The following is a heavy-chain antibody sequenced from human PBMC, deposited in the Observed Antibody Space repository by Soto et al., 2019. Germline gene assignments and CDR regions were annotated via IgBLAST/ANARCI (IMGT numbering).Heavy chain of an antibody. CDR2: AYYSGDT. Sequence: QVQLQESGPGVVKASETLSLTCSVSGGSISRYYWSWIRQPPGKGLEWIGYAYYSGDTGYNPSLQSRVTMAVDTSKNHVSLKLPSVTAADTAVYYCARDRSTYGGGGTGEVKENWFDPWGQRALVTVSS. V-gene: IGHV4-59*01. J-gene: IGHJ5*02. CDR3: ARDRSTYGGGGTGEVKENWFDP. D-gene: IGHD2-8*01. CDR1: GGSISRYY.